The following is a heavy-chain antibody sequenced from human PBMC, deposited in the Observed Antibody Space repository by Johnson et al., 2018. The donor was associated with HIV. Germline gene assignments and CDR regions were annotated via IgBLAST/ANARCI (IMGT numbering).Heavy chain of an antibody. CDR2: ISYDGSDK. CDR3: ARGRPSGSHDAFDI. J-gene: IGHJ3*02. Sequence: QVQLVEYGGGVVQPGTSLRLSCAASGFTFSSYGMHWVRQAPGKGLEWVAVISYDGSDKYYADSVKGRFTISRDNSKNTLYLQMNSLRAEDTAVYYCARGRPSGSHDAFDIWGQETMINVSS. D-gene: IGHD3-22*01. V-gene: IGHV3-30*19. CDR1: GFTFSSYG.